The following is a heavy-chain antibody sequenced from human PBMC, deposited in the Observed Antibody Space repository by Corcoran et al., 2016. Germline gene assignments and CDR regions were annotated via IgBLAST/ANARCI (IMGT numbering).Heavy chain of an antibody. Sequence: QVQLVESGGGVVKPGRSLRLSCAASGFTFSSYGMHWVRQAPGKGLGWVAVIWYDGSNKYYADSVKGRFTISRDNSKNTLYLQMNSLRAEDTAVYYCARDQTKIVPLFDYWGQGTLVTVSS. CDR1: GFTFSSYG. CDR3: ARDQTKIVPLFDY. J-gene: IGHJ4*02. D-gene: IGHD2-2*01. V-gene: IGHV3-33*01. CDR2: IWYDGSNK.